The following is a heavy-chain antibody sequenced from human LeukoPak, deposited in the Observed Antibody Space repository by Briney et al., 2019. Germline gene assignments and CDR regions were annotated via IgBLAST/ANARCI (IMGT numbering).Heavy chain of an antibody. CDR2: IYTSGSP. V-gene: IGHV4-4*07. CDR1: GGSISSYD. J-gene: IGHJ2*01. CDR3: ARLSSSWYQDWYFDL. Sequence: SETLSLTCTVSGGSISSYDWSWIRQPAGKGLEWIGRIYTSGSPNYNPSLKSRVTMSVDTSKKQFSLKLSSVTAADSAVYYCARLSSSWYQDWYFDLWGRGTLVTVSS. D-gene: IGHD6-13*01.